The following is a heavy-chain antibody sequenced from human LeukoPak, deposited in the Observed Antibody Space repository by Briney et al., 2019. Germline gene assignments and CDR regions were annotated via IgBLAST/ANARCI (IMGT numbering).Heavy chain of an antibody. CDR2: ISSSGSTI. Sequence: AGGSLRLSCAASGFTFSDYYMSWIREAPGKGLEWVSYISSSGSTIYYADPVKGRFTISRDNAKNSLYLQMNSLRAEDTAVYYCARARTYYYDSSGFDCWGQGTLVTVSS. CDR3: ARARTYYYDSSGFDC. D-gene: IGHD3-22*01. CDR1: GFTFSDYY. V-gene: IGHV3-11*01. J-gene: IGHJ4*02.